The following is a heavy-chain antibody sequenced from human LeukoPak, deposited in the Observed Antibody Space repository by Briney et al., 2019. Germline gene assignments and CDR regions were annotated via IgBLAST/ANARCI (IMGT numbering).Heavy chain of an antibody. D-gene: IGHD3-22*01. Sequence: GGSLRLSSAAAGFTFSSYGMSWVRQAPGKGLEWVSSSGPSTTYADSVKGRFTISRDNSKNTLYLQMNSLRAEDTAVYYCAKSWRYYESSGYYAFDMWGQGTMVTVS. CDR1: GFTFSSYG. V-gene: IGHV3-23*01. J-gene: IGHJ3*02. CDR3: AKSWRYYESSGYYAFDM. CDR2: SGPST.